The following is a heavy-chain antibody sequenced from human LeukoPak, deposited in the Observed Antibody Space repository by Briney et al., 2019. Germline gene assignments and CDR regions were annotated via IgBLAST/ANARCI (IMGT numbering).Heavy chain of an antibody. J-gene: IGHJ6*02. Sequence: ASVKVSCKASGYTFTSYGISWVRQAPGQGLEWMGWISAYNGNTNYAQKLQGRVTMTTDTSTSTAYMELRSLRSDDTAVYYCARDRPDRNYYYYYGMDVWGQGTTVTVSS. CDR2: ISAYNGNT. CDR3: ARDRPDRNYYYYYGMDV. V-gene: IGHV1-18*01. D-gene: IGHD1-14*01. CDR1: GYTFTSYG.